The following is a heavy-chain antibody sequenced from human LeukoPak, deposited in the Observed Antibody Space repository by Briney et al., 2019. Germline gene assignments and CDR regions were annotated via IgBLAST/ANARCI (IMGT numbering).Heavy chain of an antibody. Sequence: PGGSLRLSCAASGFTFSANAMTWVRQAPGKGPEWVSRISGSGSTTDYTDSVKGRFTISRDNSKNTLYLQMNSLRAEDTAVYYCAKDRCGSDCPGPETNYLDDWGQGTLVTVSS. V-gene: IGHV3-23*01. D-gene: IGHD2-21*02. CDR3: AKDRCGSDCPGPETNYLDD. J-gene: IGHJ4*02. CDR2: ISGSGSTT. CDR1: GFTFSANA.